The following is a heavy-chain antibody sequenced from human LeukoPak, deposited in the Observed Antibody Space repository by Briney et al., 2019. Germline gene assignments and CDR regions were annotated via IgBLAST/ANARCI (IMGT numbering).Heavy chain of an antibody. D-gene: IGHD2-15*01. J-gene: IGHJ4*02. CDR3: ARVGADCSDGNCY. CDR1: GYTFTTFG. Sequence: ASVKVSCKASGYTFTTFGITWVRQAPGQGLEWMGWISTFNGNTNYAQSPQGRVTMTTDTSTNTAYMELRSLTSDDTAVYYCARVGADCSDGNCYWGQGTLVTVSS. V-gene: IGHV1-18*01. CDR2: ISTFNGNT.